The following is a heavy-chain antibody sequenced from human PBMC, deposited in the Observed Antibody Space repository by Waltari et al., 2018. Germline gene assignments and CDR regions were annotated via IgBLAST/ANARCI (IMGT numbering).Heavy chain of an antibody. D-gene: IGHD2-15*01. Sequence: QVQLVQSGAEVKKPGASVKVSCKVSGYTLTELSMHWVRQAPGKGLEWMGGFDPEEGETIYAQKFQGRVTMTEDTSTDTAYMELSSLRSEDTAVYYCATVNPPDYCSGGSCFYKLFDYWGQGTLVTVSS. CDR1: GYTLTELS. CDR2: FDPEEGET. CDR3: ATVNPPDYCSGGSCFYKLFDY. V-gene: IGHV1-24*01. J-gene: IGHJ4*02.